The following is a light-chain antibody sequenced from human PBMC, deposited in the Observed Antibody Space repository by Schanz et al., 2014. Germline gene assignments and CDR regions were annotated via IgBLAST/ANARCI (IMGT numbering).Light chain of an antibody. V-gene: IGKV3-20*01. CDR3: QQYGTSPLT. CDR2: AAF. J-gene: IGKJ4*01. CDR1: QSVRNNY. Sequence: ETVLTQSPGTLSLSPGEGATLSCRASQSVRNNYVSWYQQKPGQAPRLVIYAAFRRATGIPDRFSGSGSGTDFTLTISRLEPEDFAVYYCQQYGTSPLTFGGGTKVEIK.